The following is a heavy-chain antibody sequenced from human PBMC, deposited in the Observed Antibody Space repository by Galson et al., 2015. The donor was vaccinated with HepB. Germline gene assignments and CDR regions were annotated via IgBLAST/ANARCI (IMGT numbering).Heavy chain of an antibody. J-gene: IGHJ6*02. CDR2: INPDGSEK. D-gene: IGHD3-10*01. CDR1: EFTFSSYW. CDR3: ARRISLVRGIITKPDYYYGMDV. Sequence: SLRLSCAASEFTFSSYWMNWVRQAPGKGLEWLANINPDGSEKYYVASLKGRFTISRDNAKNPLYLQMDSLRAEDTAVYYCARRISLVRGIITKPDYYYGMDVWGQGTTVTVAS. V-gene: IGHV3-7*03.